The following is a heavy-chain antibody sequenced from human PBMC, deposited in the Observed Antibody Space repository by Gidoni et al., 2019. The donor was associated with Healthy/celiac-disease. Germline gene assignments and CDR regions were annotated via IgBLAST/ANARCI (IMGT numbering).Heavy chain of an antibody. CDR1: GFTFDAYA. V-gene: IGHV3-9*01. Sequence: EVQLVESGGGLVQPGRSLRLSCAASGFTFDAYAMHWVRQAPGKGLEWVSGISWNSGSIGYADSVKGRFTISRDNAKNSLYLQMNSLRAEDTALYYCAKDIMGAVAGTLDYWGQGTLVTVSS. D-gene: IGHD6-19*01. CDR3: AKDIMGAVAGTLDY. J-gene: IGHJ4*02. CDR2: ISWNSGSI.